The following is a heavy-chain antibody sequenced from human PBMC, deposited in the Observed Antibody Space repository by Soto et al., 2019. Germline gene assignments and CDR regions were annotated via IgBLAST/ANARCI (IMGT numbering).Heavy chain of an antibody. J-gene: IGHJ4*02. D-gene: IGHD2-21*02. Sequence: SETLSLTCTVSGGSVSSSSYYWGWVRQPPGKGLEWIGSVYYSGSTYYNPSLESRVTISVDKSKNQFSLKLMSLSAADTAVYYCGRRGGLPTISYYFDSGGQGALVTVSS. CDR2: VYYSGST. V-gene: IGHV4-39*01. CDR3: GRRGGLPTISYYFDS. CDR1: GGSVSSSSYY.